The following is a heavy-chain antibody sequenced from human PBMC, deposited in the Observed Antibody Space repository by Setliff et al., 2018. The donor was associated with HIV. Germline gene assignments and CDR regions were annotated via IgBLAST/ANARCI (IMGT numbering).Heavy chain of an antibody. D-gene: IGHD2-15*01. Sequence: GASVKVSCKASGYTFANYGITWVRQAPGQGLEWMAWISPKNGNTNHAQKYHERLIVSTDTSTSTAYMELRSLRSDDTAVYYCARGSPYGGLHWFDPWGQGTLVTVSS. CDR3: ARGSPYGGLHWFDP. CDR2: ISPKNGNT. J-gene: IGHJ5*02. CDR1: GYTFANYG. V-gene: IGHV1-18*01.